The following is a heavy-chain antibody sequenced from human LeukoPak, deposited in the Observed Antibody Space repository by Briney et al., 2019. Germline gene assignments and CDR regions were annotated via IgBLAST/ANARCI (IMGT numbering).Heavy chain of an antibody. J-gene: IGHJ4*02. CDR2: ISAYNGNT. CDR3: ARDYYPTYYYDSSGYHDLYYFDY. D-gene: IGHD3-22*01. V-gene: IGHV1-18*01. CDR1: GYTFTSYG. Sequence: ASVKVSCKASGYTFTSYGISWVRQAPGQWLEWVGWISAYNGNTNYAQKLQGRVTMTTDTSTSTAYMELRSLRSDDTAVYYCARDYYPTYYYDSSGYHDLYYFDYWGQGTLVTVSS.